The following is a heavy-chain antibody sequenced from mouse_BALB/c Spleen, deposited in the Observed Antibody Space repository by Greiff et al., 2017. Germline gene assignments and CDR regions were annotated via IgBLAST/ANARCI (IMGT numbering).Heavy chain of an antibody. V-gene: IGHV1-63*02. D-gene: IGHD2-1*01. CDR1: GYTFTNYW. Sequence: VQLQQSGAELVRPGTSVKISCKASGYTFTNYWLGWVKQRPGHGLEWIGDIYPGGGYTNYNEKFKGKATLTADTSSSTAYMQLSSLTSEDSAVYFCARCGNYYYYAMDYWGQGTSVTVSS. J-gene: IGHJ4*01. CDR2: IYPGGGYT. CDR3: ARCGNYYYYAMDY.